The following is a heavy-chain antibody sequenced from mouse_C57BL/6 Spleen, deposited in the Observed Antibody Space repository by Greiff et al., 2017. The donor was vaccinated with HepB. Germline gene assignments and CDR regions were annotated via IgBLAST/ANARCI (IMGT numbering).Heavy chain of an antibody. Sequence: QVTLKVSGPGILQPSQTLSLTCSFSGFSLSTFGMGVGWIRQPSGMGLEWLAHIWWDDDKYYNPALKSRLTISTDTSKNQVFLKIANVDTADTATYYCARILDGYYGRYFDVWGTGTTVTVSS. V-gene: IGHV8-8*01. CDR1: GFSLSTFGMG. J-gene: IGHJ1*03. D-gene: IGHD2-3*01. CDR2: IWWDDDK. CDR3: ARILDGYYGRYFDV.